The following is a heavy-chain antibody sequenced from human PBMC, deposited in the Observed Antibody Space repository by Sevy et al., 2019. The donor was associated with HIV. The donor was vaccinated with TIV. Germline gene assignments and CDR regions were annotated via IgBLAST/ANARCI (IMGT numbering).Heavy chain of an antibody. Sequence: GGSLRLSCAASGFTFSSYAMSWVRQAPGKGLEWVSAISGSGGSTYYADSVKGRFTISRDNSKDTLYLQMNSLRAEDTAVYYRAKEGERREYSSSWYGEGYYYRMDVWGQGTTVTVSS. CDR1: GFTFSSYA. J-gene: IGHJ6*02. V-gene: IGHV3-23*01. D-gene: IGHD6-13*01. CDR2: ISGSGGST. CDR3: AKEGERREYSSSWYGEGYYYRMDV.